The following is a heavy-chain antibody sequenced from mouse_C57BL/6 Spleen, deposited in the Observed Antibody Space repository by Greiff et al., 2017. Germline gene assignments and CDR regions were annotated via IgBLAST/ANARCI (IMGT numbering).Heavy chain of an antibody. J-gene: IGHJ2*01. CDR1: GYTFTSYW. Sequence: QVQLQQSGAELAKPGASVKLSCKASGYTFTSYWLHWVQQRPGQGLEWIGYINPSSGYTRYNQKFKDKATLTADKSSSTAYMQLSSLTYEDSAVYYGARERTMVTYFDYWGQGTTLTVSA. CDR3: ARERTMVTYFDY. D-gene: IGHD2-2*01. V-gene: IGHV1-7*01. CDR2: INPSSGYT.